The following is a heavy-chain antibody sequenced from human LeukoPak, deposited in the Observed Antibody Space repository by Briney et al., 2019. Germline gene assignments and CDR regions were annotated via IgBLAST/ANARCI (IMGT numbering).Heavy chain of an antibody. CDR2: INHSGST. CDR1: GGSFSGYY. CDR3: ARGSPNFDIVVVPAARRGNWFDP. J-gene: IGHJ5*02. D-gene: IGHD2-2*01. Sequence: SETLSLTCAVYGGSFSGYYWSWIRQPPGKGLEWIGEINHSGSTNYNPSLKSRVTISVDTSKNQFSLKLSSVTAADTAVYYCARGSPNFDIVVVPAARRGNWFDPWGQGTLVTVSS. V-gene: IGHV4-34*01.